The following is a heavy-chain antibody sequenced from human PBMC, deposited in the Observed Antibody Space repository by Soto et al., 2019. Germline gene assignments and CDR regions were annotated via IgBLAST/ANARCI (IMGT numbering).Heavy chain of an antibody. CDR3: AQLTAS. CDR2: ISSSGV. V-gene: IGHV3-23*04. Sequence: EVQLVESGGALVQPGGSLRLSCAASRFTFSSRAMSWVRQAPGKGLEWVSTISSSGVYYTDSVKGRFTISRDNTRNTLYLQMTNLRVEDTAMYFCAQLTASWGQGALVTVSS. D-gene: IGHD1-1*01. CDR1: RFTFSSRA. J-gene: IGHJ5*02.